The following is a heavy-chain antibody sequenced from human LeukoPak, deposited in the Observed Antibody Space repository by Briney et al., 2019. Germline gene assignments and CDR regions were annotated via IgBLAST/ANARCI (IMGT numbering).Heavy chain of an antibody. CDR1: GFTFSSYW. D-gene: IGHD3-3*01. V-gene: IGHV3-74*01. Sequence: GGSLRLSCAASGFTFSSYWMHWVRQAPGKGLVWVSRINSYGSSTSYADSVKGRFTISRDNAKNTLYLQMNSLRAEDTAVYYCAREGVFIIDAFDIWGQGTMVTVSS. J-gene: IGHJ3*02. CDR3: AREGVFIIDAFDI. CDR2: INSYGSST.